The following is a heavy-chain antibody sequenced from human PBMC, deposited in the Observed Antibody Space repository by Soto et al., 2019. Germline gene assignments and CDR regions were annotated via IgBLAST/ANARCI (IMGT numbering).Heavy chain of an antibody. CDR2: IYYSGST. J-gene: IGHJ4*02. Sequence: QLQLQESGPGLVKPSETLSLTCTVSGGSISSSSYYWGWIRQPPGKGLEWIGSIYYSGSTYYNPSLKSRVTTSVDTSKNHSSLKLSSVTAADTAVYYCARQGETYYDILTGYSDRDYWGQGTLVTVSS. CDR1: GGSISSSSYY. CDR3: ARQGETYYDILTGYSDRDY. D-gene: IGHD3-9*01. V-gene: IGHV4-39*02.